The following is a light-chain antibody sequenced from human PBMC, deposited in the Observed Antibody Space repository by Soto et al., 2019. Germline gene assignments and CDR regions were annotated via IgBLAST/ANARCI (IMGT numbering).Light chain of an antibody. CDR2: LGS. CDR3: MQAIQAPRT. Sequence: IVLTQSPLSLPVTPGEPASISCRSSQSLLHSNGNIYLDWYLQKPGQSPQLLIYLGSIRASGVPDRFSSSGTRTDVTLKITRVEAEDVGVYYCMQAIQAPRTFGLGTKVEIK. CDR1: QSLLHSNGNIY. J-gene: IGKJ1*01. V-gene: IGKV2-28*01.